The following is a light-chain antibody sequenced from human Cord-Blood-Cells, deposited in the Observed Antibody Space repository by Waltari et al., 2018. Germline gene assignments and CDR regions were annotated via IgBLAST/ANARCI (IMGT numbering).Light chain of an antibody. Sequence: QSALTPPRPVSGSPGQSVTIPCTGTSSDAGGYNYVSWYQKHPGKAPKLMIYDVSKRPSGVPDRFSGSKSGNTASLTISGLQAEDEADYYCCSYAGSYAWVFGGGTKLTVL. J-gene: IGLJ3*02. V-gene: IGLV2-11*01. CDR2: DVS. CDR1: SSDAGGYNY. CDR3: CSYAGSYAWV.